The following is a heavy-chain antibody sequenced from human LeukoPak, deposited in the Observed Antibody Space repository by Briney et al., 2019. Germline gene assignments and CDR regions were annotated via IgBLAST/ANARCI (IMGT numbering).Heavy chain of an antibody. V-gene: IGHV3-30*03. CDR3: ARDWGSSGWYNWFDP. CDR1: GFSIGNYG. J-gene: IGHJ5*02. CDR2: ISHDGGVK. Sequence: GGSLRLSCAVSGFSIGNYGMHWVRQAPDKGLEWVAMISHDGGVKYYGDSVKGRLTISRDNSENTLYLQMNSLRVEDTAVYYCARDWGSSGWYNWFDPWGQGTLVTVSP. D-gene: IGHD6-19*01.